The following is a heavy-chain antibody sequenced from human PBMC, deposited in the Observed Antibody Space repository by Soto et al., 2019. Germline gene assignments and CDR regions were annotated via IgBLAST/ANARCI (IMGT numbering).Heavy chain of an antibody. CDR3: ARDNLWFGDGAFDI. V-gene: IGHV1-46*03. D-gene: IGHD3-10*01. Sequence: QVQLVQSGAEVKKPGASVKVSCQASGYTFTSYYMHCVRQAPGQGIEWMGIINTSGGSTSYAQKFQGRVTMPRDTSTSTVYMELSSLRSEDTAVYYCARDNLWFGDGAFDIWGQGTMVTVSS. J-gene: IGHJ3*02. CDR2: INTSGGST. CDR1: GYTFTSYY.